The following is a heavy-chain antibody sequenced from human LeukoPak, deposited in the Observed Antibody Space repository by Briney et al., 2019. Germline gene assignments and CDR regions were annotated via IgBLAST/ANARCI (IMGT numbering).Heavy chain of an antibody. CDR1: GLTFSSYE. V-gene: IGHV3-48*03. CDR2: ISSSGSTI. Sequence: GGSLRLSCAASGLTFSSYEMNWVRQAPGKGLEWVSYISSSGSTIYYADSVKGRFTISGDNAKNSLYLQMNSLRAEDTAVYYCARGDSGSYYFDYWGQGTLVTVSS. J-gene: IGHJ4*02. CDR3: ARGDSGSYYFDY. D-gene: IGHD1-26*01.